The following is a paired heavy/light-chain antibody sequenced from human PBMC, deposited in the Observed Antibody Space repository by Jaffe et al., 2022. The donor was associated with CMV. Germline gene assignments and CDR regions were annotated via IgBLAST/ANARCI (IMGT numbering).Light chain of an antibody. Sequence: QSALTQPASVSASPGQSITISCSGTNSDIADYNYVSWYQQHPGKAPKLIMYDVNNRPSGVSSRFSGFKSGDTASLTISGLQAEDEADYYCSSYTSTNTLQRVFGGGTKVTVL. CDR2: DVN. J-gene: IGLJ3*02. V-gene: IGLV2-14*03. CDR3: SSYTSTNTLQRV. CDR1: NSDIADYNY.
Heavy chain of an antibody. CDR1: GYSFSNHW. Sequence: EVQLVQSRPEVKKPGDSLKISCKGSGYSFSNHWIAWVRQMPGKGLEWMGIIYPDDSDTRYSPSFQGQVTISVDKSTGTAYLQWASLKASDTAMYYCACQIVRSAWDAFDLWGHGTMVTVSS. V-gene: IGHV5-51*01. J-gene: IGHJ3*01. CDR3: ACQIVRSAWDAFDL. D-gene: IGHD1-26*01. CDR2: IYPDDSDT.